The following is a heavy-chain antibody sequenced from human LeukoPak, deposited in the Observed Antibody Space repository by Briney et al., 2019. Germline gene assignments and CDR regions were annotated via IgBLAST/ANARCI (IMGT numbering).Heavy chain of an antibody. CDR2: IWYDGSNK. D-gene: IGHD2-8*01. Sequence: GGSLRLSCAASGFTVSSNYMSWVRQAPGKGLEWVAVIWYDGSNKYYADSVKGRFTISRDNSKNTLYLQMNSLRAEDTAVYYCARVQGHPPNGLDIWGQGTMVTVSS. CDR1: GFTVSSNY. J-gene: IGHJ3*02. CDR3: ARVQGHPPNGLDI. V-gene: IGHV3-33*08.